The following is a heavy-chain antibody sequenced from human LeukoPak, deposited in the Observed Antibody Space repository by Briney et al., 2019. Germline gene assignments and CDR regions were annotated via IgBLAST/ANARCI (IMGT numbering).Heavy chain of an antibody. J-gene: IGHJ1*01. V-gene: IGHV1-2*02. CDR3: TRGAGTRSEYFQH. D-gene: IGHD6-13*01. CDR2: VNPNSGGT. CDR1: GYTFTGYY. Sequence: ASVKVSCKASGYTFTGYYMHWVRQAPGQGLEWMGWVNPNSGGTNYAQKFQGRVTMTRDTSISTAYMELSRLRSDDTAVYYRTRGAGTRSEYFQHWGQGTLVTVSS.